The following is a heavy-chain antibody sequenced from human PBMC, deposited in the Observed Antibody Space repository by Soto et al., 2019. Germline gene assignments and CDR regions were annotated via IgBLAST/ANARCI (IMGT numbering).Heavy chain of an antibody. CDR1: GFSLSTSGVG. CDR2: IYWDDDK. J-gene: IGHJ1*01. D-gene: IGHD3-16*02. CDR3: AHIGGGDYDYIWGSYRSPEYFQH. Sequence: QITLKESGPTLVKPTQTLTLTCTFSGFSLSTSGVGVGWIRQPPGKALEWLALIYWDDDKRYSPSLNSRLTITKDSSNNQDVLTMSNMDPVDTATYYCAHIGGGDYDYIWGSYRSPEYFQHWGQGTLVTVSS. V-gene: IGHV2-5*02.